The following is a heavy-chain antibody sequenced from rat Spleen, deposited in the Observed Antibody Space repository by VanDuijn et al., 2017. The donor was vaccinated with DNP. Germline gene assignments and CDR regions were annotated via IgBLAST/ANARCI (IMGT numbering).Heavy chain of an antibody. V-gene: IGHV3-1*01. J-gene: IGHJ2*01. D-gene: IGHD1-7*01. CDR1: GYSITSNY. Sequence: EVQLQESGSSLVKPSQSLSLTCSVTGYSITSNYWGWIRKFPGNKMEYIGHISYSGSTNYNPSLKSRISITRDTSKNHFFLHLNSVTTEDTATYYCARWTRYFDYWGKGVMVTVSS. CDR3: ARWTRYFDY. CDR2: ISYSGST.